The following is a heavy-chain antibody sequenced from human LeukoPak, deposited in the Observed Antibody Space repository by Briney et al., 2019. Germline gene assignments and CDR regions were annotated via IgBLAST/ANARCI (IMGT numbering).Heavy chain of an antibody. CDR3: AREPYSSSSDY. CDR2: ISPYNGNT. V-gene: IGHV1-18*01. D-gene: IGHD6-6*01. CDR1: GYTFTSYG. Sequence: GASVKVSCKASGYTFTSYGITWVRQAPGQGLEWMGWISPYNGNTNYAQKLQDRVTMTTDTSTSTAYMELRSLRSDDTAVYYCAREPYSSSSDYWGQGTLVTVSS. J-gene: IGHJ4*02.